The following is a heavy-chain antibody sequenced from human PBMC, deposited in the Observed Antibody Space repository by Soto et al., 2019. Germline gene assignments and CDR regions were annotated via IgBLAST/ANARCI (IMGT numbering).Heavy chain of an antibody. J-gene: IGHJ4*02. V-gene: IGHV3-74*01. Sequence: GGSLRLSCAVSGFTFANNWLHWGRQAPGKGLEWVSRMNSDGSTTDYADSVKGRFTVSRDNAKNTLYLQMNSLRAEDTAVYYCATAEVDYWGPATLVTVSS. CDR2: MNSDGSTT. CDR3: ATAEVDY. CDR1: GFTFANNW.